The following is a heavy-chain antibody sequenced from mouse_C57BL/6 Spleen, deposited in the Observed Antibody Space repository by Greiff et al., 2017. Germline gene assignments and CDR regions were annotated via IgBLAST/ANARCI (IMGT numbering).Heavy chain of an antibody. CDR3: ARDGNYRGWFAY. V-gene: IGHV5-4*01. CDR1: GFTFSSYA. J-gene: IGHJ3*01. Sequence: EVKLQESGGGLVKPGGSLKLSCAASGFTFSSYAMSWVRQTPEKRLEWVATISDGGSYTYYPDNVKGRFTISRDNAKNNLYLHMSNLKSEDTAMYYCARDGNYRGWFAYWGQGTLVTVSA. D-gene: IGHD2-1*01. CDR2: ISDGGSYT.